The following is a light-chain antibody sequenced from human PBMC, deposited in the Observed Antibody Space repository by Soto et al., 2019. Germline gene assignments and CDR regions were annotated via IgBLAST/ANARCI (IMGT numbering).Light chain of an antibody. CDR3: AAWDHSLYGPV. J-gene: IGLJ3*02. CDR1: SSNIGTTA. Sequence: QSVLTQPPSASGTPGQRVTISCSGSSSNIGTTAVNWYQHLPGTAPKLLIHSNDQRPSGVPDRFSGSKSGTSASLAISGLQSEAEAYYYCAAWDHSLYGPVFGGGTKLTVL. V-gene: IGLV1-44*01. CDR2: SND.